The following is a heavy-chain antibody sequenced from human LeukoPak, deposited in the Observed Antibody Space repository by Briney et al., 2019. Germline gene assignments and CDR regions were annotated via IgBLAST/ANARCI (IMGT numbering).Heavy chain of an antibody. CDR2: IYYSGST. CDR3: ARVPNADDAFDI. J-gene: IGHJ3*02. V-gene: IGHV4-39*07. Sequence: SETLSLTCTVSGGSISSSSYYWGWIRQPPGKGLEWIGSIYYSGSTYYNPSLKSRVTISVDTSKNQFSLKLSSVTAADTAVYYCARVPNADDAFDIWGQGTMVTVSS. CDR1: GGSISSSSYY.